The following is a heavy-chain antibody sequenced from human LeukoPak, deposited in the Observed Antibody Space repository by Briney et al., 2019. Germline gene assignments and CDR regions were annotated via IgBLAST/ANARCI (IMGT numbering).Heavy chain of an antibody. CDR2: INHSGST. J-gene: IGHJ4*02. D-gene: IGHD3-10*01. CDR3: ARRVLLWFGESTNFDY. V-gene: IGHV4-34*01. Sequence: KPSETLSLTCAVYGGSFSGYYWSWIRQPPGKGLEWIGEINHSGSTNYNPSLKSRVTISVDTSKNQFSLKLSSVTAADTAVYYCARRVLLWFGESTNFDYWGQGTLVTVSS. CDR1: GGSFSGYY.